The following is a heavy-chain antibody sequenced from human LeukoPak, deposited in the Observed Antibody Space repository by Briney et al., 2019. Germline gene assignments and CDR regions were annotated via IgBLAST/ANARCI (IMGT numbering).Heavy chain of an antibody. D-gene: IGHD6-13*01. Sequence: PGGSLRLSCAASGFTLSSYWMHWVRQAPGKGLGWVSRINSDGSTTNYADSVKGRFTISRDNAKNTLYLQMDSLRAEDTAVYYCARGPGYSSSWYGTDLWGQGALVTVSS. V-gene: IGHV3-74*01. CDR2: INSDGSTT. J-gene: IGHJ5*02. CDR3: ARGPGYSSSWYGTDL. CDR1: GFTLSSYW.